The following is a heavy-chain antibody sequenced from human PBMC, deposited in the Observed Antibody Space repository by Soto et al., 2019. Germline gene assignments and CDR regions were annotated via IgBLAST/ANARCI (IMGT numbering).Heavy chain of an antibody. CDR1: GFTFSSYW. Sequence: GGSLRLSCAASGFTFSSYWMHWVRQAPGKGLVWVSRINSDGSSTSYADSVKGRFTISRDNAKNTLYLQMNSLRAEDTAVYYCAKGKERIIKFGGVIAPASNWGQGILVTVS. D-gene: IGHD3-16*02. V-gene: IGHV3-74*01. J-gene: IGHJ1*01. CDR3: AKGKERIIKFGGVIAPASN. CDR2: INSDGSST.